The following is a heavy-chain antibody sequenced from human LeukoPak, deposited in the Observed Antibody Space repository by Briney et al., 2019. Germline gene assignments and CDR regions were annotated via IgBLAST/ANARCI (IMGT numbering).Heavy chain of an antibody. CDR2: IKTKTQNEET. D-gene: IGHD1-26*01. CDR3: TAGVGATAQDY. CDR1: GFSFSDAW. J-gene: IGHJ4*02. Sequence: PGGSLRLSCAGSGFSFSDAWMSWARQAPGKGLEWVAQIKTKTQNEETHYAAPVKGRFTISRDGSRKTVYLQMSGLKVEDTAVYYCTAGVGATAQDYWGQGTLVSVSS. V-gene: IGHV3-15*01.